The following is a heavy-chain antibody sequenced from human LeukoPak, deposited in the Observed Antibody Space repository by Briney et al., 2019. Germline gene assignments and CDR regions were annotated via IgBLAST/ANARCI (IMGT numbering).Heavy chain of an antibody. CDR3: ASRHDYGDSDY. J-gene: IGHJ4*02. CDR1: GFTFGSYS. Sequence: GGSLRLSCAASGFTFGSYSMSSSSTIYYADSVKGRFTISRDNAKNSLYLQMNSLRAEDTAVYYCASRHDYGDSDYWGQGTLVTVSS. V-gene: IGHV3-48*01. D-gene: IGHD4-17*01. CDR2: SSSTI.